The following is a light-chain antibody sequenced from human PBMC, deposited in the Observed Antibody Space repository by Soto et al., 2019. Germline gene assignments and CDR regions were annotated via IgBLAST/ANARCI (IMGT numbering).Light chain of an antibody. V-gene: IGKV3-20*01. Sequence: EIVMTQSPATLSVSPGERATLSCRARQRISSNLAWYQQKPGQAPRLLIYGASSRATGIPDRFSGSGSGTDFTLTISRLEPEDFAVYYCQQYGSSRTWTFGQGTKVDI. CDR2: GAS. CDR1: QRISSN. CDR3: QQYGSSRTWT. J-gene: IGKJ1*01.